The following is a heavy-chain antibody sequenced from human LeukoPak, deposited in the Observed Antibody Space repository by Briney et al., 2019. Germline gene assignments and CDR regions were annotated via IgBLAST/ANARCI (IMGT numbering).Heavy chain of an antibody. J-gene: IGHJ5*02. CDR2: INHSGST. CDR1: GGSFSGYY. D-gene: IGHD3-16*01. Sequence: SETLSLTCAVYGGSFSGYYWSWIRQPPGKGLEWIGEINHSGSTNYNPSLKSRVTISVVSSKNQFSLKLSSVIAAGTAVYFCAGPVRGARGTNWFDPWGEGTLVTVSS. CDR3: AGPVRGARGTNWFDP. V-gene: IGHV4-34*01.